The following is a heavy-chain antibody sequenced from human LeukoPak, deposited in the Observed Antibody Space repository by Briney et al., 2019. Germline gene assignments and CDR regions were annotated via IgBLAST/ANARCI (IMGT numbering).Heavy chain of an antibody. Sequence: ASVKVSCKASGYTFTSYDINWVRQATGQGPEWMGWMNPNSGGTNYAQKFQGRVTMTRDTSISTAYMELSRLRSDDTAVYYCARESRDSSGWLNWGQGTLVTVSS. J-gene: IGHJ4*02. CDR1: GYTFTSYD. CDR3: ARESRDSSGWLN. CDR2: MNPNSGGT. V-gene: IGHV1-2*02. D-gene: IGHD6-19*01.